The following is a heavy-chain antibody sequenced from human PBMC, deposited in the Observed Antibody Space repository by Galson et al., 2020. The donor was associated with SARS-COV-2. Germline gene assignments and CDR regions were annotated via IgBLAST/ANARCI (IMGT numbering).Heavy chain of an antibody. CDR3: ARDLEEVGGMDV. J-gene: IGHJ6*02. CDR1: GFTVSSNY. Sequence: GGSMKISCTASGFTVSSNYMSSVRQAPGQGLDWVSVIYSGGSTYYADSVKGRFTISRHNSKNTLYLQMNSLRAEDTAVYYCARDLEEVGGMDVWRSGTTV. V-gene: IGHV3-53*04. CDR2: IYSGGST.